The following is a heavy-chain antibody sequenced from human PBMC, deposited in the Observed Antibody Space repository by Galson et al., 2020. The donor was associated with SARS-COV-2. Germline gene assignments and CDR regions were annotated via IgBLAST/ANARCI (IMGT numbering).Heavy chain of an antibody. CDR1: GDSLSNYF. J-gene: IGHJ5*02. D-gene: IGHD1-26*01. CDR3: TRGQQMGLFAPFDP. V-gene: IGHV4-34*01. Sequence: SQASETLSLTCAVYGDSLSNYFWSWIRQPPGKGLEWIGEVYRTGRTDYNPSLKRRVTISIDTSKNQFSLELDSVTAADTAVYYCTRGQQMGLFAPFDPWGQGTLVTVSS. CDR2: VYRTGRT.